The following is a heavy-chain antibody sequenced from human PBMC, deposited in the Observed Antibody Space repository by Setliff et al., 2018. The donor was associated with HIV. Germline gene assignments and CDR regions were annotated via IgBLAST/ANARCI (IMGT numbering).Heavy chain of an antibody. CDR2: IIPFFRTT. CDR1: GGTFSTYS. Sequence: RASVKVSCKASGGTFSTYSMNWVRQAPGQGLEWMGGIIPFFRTTNYAQKFQGRVTVTADISTSTAYMELRSLRSDDTAVYYCARDKTGDLWYFDSWGQGTLVTVSS. J-gene: IGHJ4*02. D-gene: IGHD7-27*01. CDR3: ARDKTGDLWYFDS. V-gene: IGHV1-69*06.